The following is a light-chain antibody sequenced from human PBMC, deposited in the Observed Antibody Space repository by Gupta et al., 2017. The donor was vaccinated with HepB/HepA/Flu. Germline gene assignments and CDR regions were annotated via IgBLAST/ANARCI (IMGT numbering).Light chain of an antibody. J-gene: IGLJ1*01. CDR3: RSYTTSSTQV. CDR1: SSDVGTYKS. V-gene: IGLV2-14*03. CDR2: DVN. Sequence: SALTQPASVPGSPGQSITISCTGTSSDVGTYKSVSWSQKHPGKAPKLIIYDVNNRPSGVSNRCSGSKSGNTAALTISGIQAEDEADYYCRSYTTSSTQVVGTGTKVTVL.